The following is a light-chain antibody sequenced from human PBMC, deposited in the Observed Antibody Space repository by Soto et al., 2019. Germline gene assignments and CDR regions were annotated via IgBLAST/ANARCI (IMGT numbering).Light chain of an antibody. J-gene: IGKJ1*01. Sequence: EIVMTQSPATLSVSPGERATLSCRASQSVSSNLAWYQQKPGQSPRLLIYGASTRATGVPARLSGSGSGTEFTLTISSLQSEDFAVYYCQQYINLWTFGQGTKVEIK. CDR1: QSVSSN. V-gene: IGKV3-15*01. CDR3: QQYINLWT. CDR2: GAS.